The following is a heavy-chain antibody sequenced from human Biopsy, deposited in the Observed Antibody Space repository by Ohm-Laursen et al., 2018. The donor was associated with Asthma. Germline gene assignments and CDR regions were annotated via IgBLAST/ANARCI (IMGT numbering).Heavy chain of an antibody. J-gene: IGHJ6*02. CDR3: ARGPEWSGLDI. D-gene: IGHD3-3*01. V-gene: IGHV4-34*01. CDR2: SDHRGNT. Sequence: GTLSLTCSMYGLSSSDYYWTWIRQPPGKGLEWIGESDHRGNTNTNPTLKSRVTISKDKSANEFSLKMRSVTAADTAIYYCARGPEWSGLDIWGQGTTVTVSS. CDR1: GLSSSDYY.